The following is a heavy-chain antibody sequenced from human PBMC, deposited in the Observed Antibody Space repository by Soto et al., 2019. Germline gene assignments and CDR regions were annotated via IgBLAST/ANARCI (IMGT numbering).Heavy chain of an antibody. D-gene: IGHD4-17*01. J-gene: IGHJ4*02. Sequence: QITLKESGPTLVKPTQTLTLTCTFSGFSLSTSGVGVGWIRQPPGKALEWLALTYWDDDKRYSPSLKSRLTITKDTSKNEVVPPMTTMDPVDTATYYCAHRQRTVYFDYWGQGTLVTVSS. V-gene: IGHV2-5*02. CDR1: GFSLSTSGVG. CDR3: AHRQRTVYFDY. CDR2: TYWDDDK.